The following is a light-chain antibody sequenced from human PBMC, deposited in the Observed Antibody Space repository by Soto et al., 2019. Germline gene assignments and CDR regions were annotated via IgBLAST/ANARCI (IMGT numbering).Light chain of an antibody. CDR3: QQYNKWPPYT. J-gene: IGKJ2*01. Sequence: EIVMTQSPANLSVSPGERATLSCRASQSVSSNLAWYQQKPGQGPRLLIYGASTRATSIPARFSGSGSGTEFTLTINGRQSEDFAVYYCQQYNKWPPYTFGQGTKLEIK. V-gene: IGKV3-15*01. CDR2: GAS. CDR1: QSVSSN.